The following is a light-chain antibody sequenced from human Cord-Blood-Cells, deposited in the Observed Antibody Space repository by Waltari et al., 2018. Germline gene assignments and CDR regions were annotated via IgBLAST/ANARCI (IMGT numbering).Light chain of an antibody. CDR1: QSVSST. CDR3: QQYNNWPRL. CDR2: GAS. J-gene: IGKJ4*01. Sequence: EIVMTQSPATLPVSPGERATHSCRASQSVSSTLAWYQQKPGQAPRPRIYGASTRATGIPARFSASGSGTEFTLTISSLQSEDFAVYYCQQYNNWPRLFGGGTKVEIK. V-gene: IGKV3-15*01.